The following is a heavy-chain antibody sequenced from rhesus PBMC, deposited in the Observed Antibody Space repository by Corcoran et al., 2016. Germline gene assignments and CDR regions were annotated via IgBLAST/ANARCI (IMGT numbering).Heavy chain of an antibody. Sequence: QLQLQESGPGLVKPSETLSLTCAVSGGSISSNYWSWIRQPHGKGLEWIGRISGSGGTTDYNPSLKSRVTISTDTSNNQFSLKLTSVTAADTAIYYCARGRGYSNSIDYWGQGVLVSVSS. CDR3: ARGRGYSNSIDY. CDR1: GGSISSNY. J-gene: IGHJ4*01. V-gene: IGHV4-173*01. CDR2: ISGSGGTT. D-gene: IGHD5-36*01.